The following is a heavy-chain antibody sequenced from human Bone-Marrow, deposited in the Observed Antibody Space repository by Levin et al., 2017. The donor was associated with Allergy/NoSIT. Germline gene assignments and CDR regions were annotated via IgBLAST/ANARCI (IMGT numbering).Heavy chain of an antibody. CDR3: ARGLSHSSIVGATNLTDY. D-gene: IGHD1-26*01. CDR2: INHSGST. CDR1: GGSFSGYY. J-gene: IGHJ4*02. Sequence: SQTLSLTCAVYGGSFSGYYWSWIRQPPGKGLEWIGEINHSGSTNYNPSLKSRVTISVDTSKNQFSLKLSSVTAADTAVYYCARGLSHSSIVGATNLTDYWGQGTLVTVSS. V-gene: IGHV4-34*01.